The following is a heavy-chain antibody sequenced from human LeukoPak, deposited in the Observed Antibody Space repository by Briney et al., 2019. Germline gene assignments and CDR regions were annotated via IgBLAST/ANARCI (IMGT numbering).Heavy chain of an antibody. J-gene: IGHJ4*02. CDR3: AKEGGWEYCSGGSCPFDY. Sequence: GGSLRLSCAASGLTFSDYAMSWVRQAPGKGLEWVSVISGSGDSSYSADSVKGRFTISRDNSKNTLYPQMNSLRAEDTAIYYCAKEGGWEYCSGGSCPFDYWGQGTLVTVSS. CDR1: GLTFSDYA. CDR2: ISGSGDSS. V-gene: IGHV3-23*01. D-gene: IGHD2-15*01.